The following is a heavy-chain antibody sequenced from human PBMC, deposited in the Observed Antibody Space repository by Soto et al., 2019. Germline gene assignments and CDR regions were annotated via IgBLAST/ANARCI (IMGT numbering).Heavy chain of an antibody. V-gene: IGHV4-39*01. J-gene: IGHJ1*01. Sequence: TLSLTCTVSGGSISSSSYYWGWIRQPPGKGLEWIGSIYYSGSTYYNPSLKSRVTISVDTSKNQFSLKLSSVTAADTAVYYCARCPVVYIWGSPDTPSRGFQHWGQGTLVTVSS. CDR2: IYYSGST. CDR1: GGSISSSSYY. D-gene: IGHD3-16*01. CDR3: ARCPVVYIWGSPDTPSRGFQH.